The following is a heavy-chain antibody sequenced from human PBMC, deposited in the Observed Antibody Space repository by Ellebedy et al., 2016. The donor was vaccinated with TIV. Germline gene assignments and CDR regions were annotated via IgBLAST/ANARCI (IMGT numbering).Heavy chain of an antibody. CDR3: ARAYYGSGSPSDV. D-gene: IGHD3-10*01. CDR1: GGSISSGGYY. V-gene: IGHV4-31*03. J-gene: IGHJ6*04. CDR2: IYYSGST. Sequence: SETLSLTXTVSGGSISSGGYYWSWIRQHPGKGLEWIGYIYYSGSTYYNPSLKSRVTISVDTSKNQFSLKLSSVTAADTAVYYCARAYYGSGSPSDVWGKGTTVTVSS.